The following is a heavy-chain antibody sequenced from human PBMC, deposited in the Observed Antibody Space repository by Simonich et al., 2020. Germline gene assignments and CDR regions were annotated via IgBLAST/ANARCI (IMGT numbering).Heavy chain of an antibody. Sequence: QVQLQEPGPGLVKPSETLSLTCTVFGGALSSYYWSWIRQPPGKGLEWIGYIYYSGSTKYNPSLRSRVTISVDTSKNRFSLKLSSVTAADTAVYYCARGGLYFDYWGQGTLVTVSS. CDR3: ARGGLYFDY. CDR1: GGALSSYY. D-gene: IGHD2-15*01. V-gene: IGHV4-59*01. CDR2: IYYSGST. J-gene: IGHJ4*02.